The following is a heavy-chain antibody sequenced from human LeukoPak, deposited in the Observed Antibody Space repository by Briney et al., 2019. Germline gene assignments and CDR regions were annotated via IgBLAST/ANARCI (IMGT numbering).Heavy chain of an antibody. CDR2: INHSGST. D-gene: IGHD5-18*01. V-gene: IGHV4-34*01. CDR3: ARDGARGYSYGYGAFDI. J-gene: IGHJ3*02. Sequence: PSETLSLTCAVYGGSFSGYYWSWIRQPPGKGLEWIGEINHSGSTNYNPSLKSRVTISVDTSKNQFSLKLSSVTAADTAVYYCARDGARGYSYGYGAFDIWGQGTMVTVSS. CDR1: GGSFSGYY.